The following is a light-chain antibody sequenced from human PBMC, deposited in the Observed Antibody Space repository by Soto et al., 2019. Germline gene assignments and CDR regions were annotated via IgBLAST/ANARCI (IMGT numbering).Light chain of an antibody. CDR2: SSN. CDR1: NSNIGSYT. CDR3: AAWDDSLSGVV. Sequence: QSVLTQPPSASGTPGQRVTISCSGSNSNIGSYTVNWYQQVSGKAPKLLIYSSNLRPSGVPDRFSGSKSGTSASLAISGLQSEDETDYYCAAWDDSLSGVVFGGGTKLTVL. V-gene: IGLV1-44*01. J-gene: IGLJ3*02.